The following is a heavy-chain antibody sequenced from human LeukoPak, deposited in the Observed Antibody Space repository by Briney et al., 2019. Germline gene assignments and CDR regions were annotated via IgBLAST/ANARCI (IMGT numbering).Heavy chain of an antibody. J-gene: IGHJ6*03. CDR1: GLAFGEHG. CDR2: TWSDGFTK. CDR3: AKDPARSMDV. Sequence: GGSLRLSCAVSGLAFGEHGFHWVRQAPGKGVEWVAATWSDGFTKNYAGSVRGRFTVSRDNFRITVFLQMDNLRDEDTAVNYCAKDPARSMDVWGKGTTVTVSS. V-gene: IGHV3-33*06.